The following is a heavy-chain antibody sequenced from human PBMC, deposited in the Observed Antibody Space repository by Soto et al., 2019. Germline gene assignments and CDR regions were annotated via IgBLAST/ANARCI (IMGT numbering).Heavy chain of an antibody. V-gene: IGHV3-30-3*01. CDR3: ARVRGYCSGGSCYQALDY. J-gene: IGHJ4*02. Sequence: PGGSLRLSCAASGFTFSSYAMHWVRQAPGKGLEWVAVISYDGSNKYYADSVKGRFTISRDNSKNTLYLQMNSLRAEDTAVYYCARVRGYCSGGSCYQALDYWGQGTLVTVSS. D-gene: IGHD2-15*01. CDR2: ISYDGSNK. CDR1: GFTFSSYA.